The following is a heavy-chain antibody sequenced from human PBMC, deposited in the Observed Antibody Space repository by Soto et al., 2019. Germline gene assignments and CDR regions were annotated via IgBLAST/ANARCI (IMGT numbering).Heavy chain of an antibody. CDR1: GYTFTSYY. CDR3: ATDDPLYGDPLGY. D-gene: IGHD4-17*01. Sequence: ASVKVSCKASGYTFTSYYMHWVRQAPGQGLEWMGIINPGGGSTTYAQKFQGRVTMTRDTSTSTVYMALSSLRSEDTAVYYCATDDPLYGDPLGYWGQGTLVTVSS. V-gene: IGHV1-46*01. J-gene: IGHJ4*02. CDR2: INPGGGST.